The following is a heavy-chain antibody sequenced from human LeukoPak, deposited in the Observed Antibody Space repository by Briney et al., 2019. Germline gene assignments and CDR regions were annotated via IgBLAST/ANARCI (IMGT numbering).Heavy chain of an antibody. D-gene: IGHD5-18*01. J-gene: IGHJ4*02. CDR3: ARWIQLWFSANDY. CDR2: INHSGST. CDR1: GGSFSGYY. Sequence: PSETLSLTCAVYGGSFSGYYWSWIRQPPGKGLEWIGEINHSGSTNYNPSLKSRVTISVDTSKNQFSLKLSSVTAADTAVYYCARWIQLWFSANDYWGQGTLVTVSS. V-gene: IGHV4-34*01.